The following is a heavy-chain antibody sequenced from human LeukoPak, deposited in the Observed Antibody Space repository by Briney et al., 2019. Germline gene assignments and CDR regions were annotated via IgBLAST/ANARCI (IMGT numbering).Heavy chain of an antibody. CDR1: GGTFSSYA. Sequence: SVKVSCKASGGTFSSYAISWVRQAPGQGLEWMGGIIPIFGTANYAQKFQGRVTITADESTTTAYMELSSLRSEDTAVYYCARSPLRPYSSSPDYYYYYGMDVWGQGTTVTVSS. J-gene: IGHJ6*02. CDR2: IIPIFGTA. D-gene: IGHD6-13*01. CDR3: ARSPLRPYSSSPDYYYYYGMDV. V-gene: IGHV1-69*01.